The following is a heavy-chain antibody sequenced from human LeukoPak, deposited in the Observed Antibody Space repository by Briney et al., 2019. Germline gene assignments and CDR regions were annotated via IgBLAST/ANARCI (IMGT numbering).Heavy chain of an antibody. V-gene: IGHV4-34*09. D-gene: IGHD3-22*01. J-gene: IGHJ4*02. Sequence: SETLSLTCAVYGGSFSGYYWSWIRQPPGKGLEWIGYIYYSGSTYYNPSLKSRVTISVDTSKNHFSLKLSSVTAADTAVYYCAREAYYYDSSGYYSPDYFDYWGQGTLVTVSS. CDR1: GGSFSGYY. CDR2: IYYSGST. CDR3: AREAYYYDSSGYYSPDYFDY.